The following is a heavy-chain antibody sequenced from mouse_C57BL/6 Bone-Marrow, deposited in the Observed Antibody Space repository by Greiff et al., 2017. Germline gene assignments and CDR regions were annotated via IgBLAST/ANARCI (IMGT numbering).Heavy chain of an antibody. J-gene: IGHJ3*01. CDR1: GFNIKDDY. Sequence: EVHLVESGAELVRPGASVKLSCTASGFNIKDDYMHWVKQRPEQGLEWIGWIDPENGDTEYASKFQGKATITADTSSNTAYLQLSSLTSEDTAVYYCTPFITTVPFAYWGQGTLVTVSA. D-gene: IGHD1-1*01. CDR2: IDPENGDT. CDR3: TPFITTVPFAY. V-gene: IGHV14-4*01.